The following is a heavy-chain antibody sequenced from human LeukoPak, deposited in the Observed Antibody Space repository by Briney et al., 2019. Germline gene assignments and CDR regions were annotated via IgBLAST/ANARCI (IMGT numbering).Heavy chain of an antibody. CDR1: GVTVSSNY. D-gene: IGHD6-13*01. CDR3: ARVGSVAAAGTVDY. V-gene: IGHV3-23*01. CDR2: ISGSGGST. Sequence: GGSLRLSCAASGVTVSSNYMSWVRQAPGKGLEWVSAISGSGGSTYYADSVKGRFTISRDNSKNTLYLQMNSLRAEDTAVYYCARVGSVAAAGTVDYWGQGTLVTVSS. J-gene: IGHJ4*02.